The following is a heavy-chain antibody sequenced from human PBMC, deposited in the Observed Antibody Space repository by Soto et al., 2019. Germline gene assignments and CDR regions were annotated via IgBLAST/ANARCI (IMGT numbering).Heavy chain of an antibody. D-gene: IGHD2-15*01. CDR2: VSIGGST. J-gene: IGHJ4*02. Sequence: PGGSLRLSCAASGVTFSSYAMGWVRQGPGKGLEWVAVVSIGGSTHYADSVRGRFTTSRDNSKNTLSLQMNSLTAEDTAVYFCAKRRGAGGHFDYWGQGALVTVSS. CDR1: GVTFSSYA. CDR3: AKRRGAGGHFDY. V-gene: IGHV3-23*01.